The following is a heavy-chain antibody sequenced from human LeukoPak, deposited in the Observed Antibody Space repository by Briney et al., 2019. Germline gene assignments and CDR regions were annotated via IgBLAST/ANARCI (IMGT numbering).Heavy chain of an antibody. J-gene: IGHJ4*02. CDR1: GFTFSDYY. CDR2: IGSSGSTI. D-gene: IGHD2-21*01. V-gene: IGHV3-11*01. Sequence: GGSLRLSCAASGFTFSDYYMSWIRQAPGKGLEWVSYIGSSGSTIYYADSVKGRFTISRDNAKNSLYLQMNSLRAEDTAVYYCARGEVQLRQVFDYWGQGTLVTVSS. CDR3: ARGEVQLRQVFDY.